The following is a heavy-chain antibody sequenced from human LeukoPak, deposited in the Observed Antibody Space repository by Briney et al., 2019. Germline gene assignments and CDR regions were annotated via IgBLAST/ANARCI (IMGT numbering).Heavy chain of an antibody. J-gene: IGHJ3*02. CDR3: AREWELQDGFDI. V-gene: IGHV3-53*01. CDR1: GFIVSSNY. Sequence: PGGFLRLSCAASGFIVSSNYMTWVRQAPGKGLEWVSVIYSDGKTYYADSVKGRFTISRDNSKNTLYLQMNSLRAEDTAVYYCAREWELQDGFDIWGQGTMVTVSS. D-gene: IGHD1-26*01. CDR2: IYSDGKT.